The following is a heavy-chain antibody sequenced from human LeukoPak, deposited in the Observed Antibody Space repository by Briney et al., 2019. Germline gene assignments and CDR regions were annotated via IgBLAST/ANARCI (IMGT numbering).Heavy chain of an antibody. J-gene: IGHJ4*02. CDR3: ARGYDYVWGSYRFDY. CDR2: IYYSRST. D-gene: IGHD3-16*02. V-gene: IGHV4-59*01. Sequence: SETLSLTCTVSGGSISSYYWSWIRQPPGKGLEWIGYIYYSRSTNYNPSLKSRVTISVDTSKNQFSLKLSSVTAADTAVYYCARGYDYVWGSYRFDYWGQGTLVTVSS. CDR1: GGSISSYY.